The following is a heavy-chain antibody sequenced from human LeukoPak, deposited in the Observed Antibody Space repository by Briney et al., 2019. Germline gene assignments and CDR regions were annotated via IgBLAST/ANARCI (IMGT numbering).Heavy chain of an antibody. Sequence: GASVKVSCKASGYTFTGYYMHWVRQAPGQGLEWMGWINPNSGGTNYAQKFQGRVTMTRDTSISTAYMELSSLRSEDTAVYYCARCMVRGVIGAFDIWGQGTMVTVSS. CDR2: INPNSGGT. V-gene: IGHV1-2*02. CDR1: GYTFTGYY. CDR3: ARCMVRGVIGAFDI. D-gene: IGHD3-10*01. J-gene: IGHJ3*02.